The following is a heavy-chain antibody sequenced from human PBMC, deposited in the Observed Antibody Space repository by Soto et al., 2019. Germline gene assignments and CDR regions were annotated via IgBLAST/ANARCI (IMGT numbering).Heavy chain of an antibody. CDR3: ATEPIYYNDGSGYYPLGH. D-gene: IGHD3-22*01. V-gene: IGHV1-18*04. J-gene: IGHJ4*02. Sequence: ASVKVSCKVSGYSFATYGFSWVRQAPGQGLECVGWISAHNGDTHYSQKFQGRVTLTTDTSTNTGYMELRSLTSEDTAVYFCATEPIYYNDGSGYYPLGHWGQGTLVTVSS. CDR1: GYSFATYG. CDR2: ISAHNGDT.